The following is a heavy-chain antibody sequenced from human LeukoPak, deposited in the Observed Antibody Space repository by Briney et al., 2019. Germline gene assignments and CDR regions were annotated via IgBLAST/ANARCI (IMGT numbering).Heavy chain of an antibody. V-gene: IGHV3-49*04. CDR2: IRSKAYGGTT. CDR3: TRVHSGIDFDY. CDR1: GFTFGDYA. D-gene: IGHD3-10*01. J-gene: IGHJ4*02. Sequence: AGGSLRLSCIASGFTFGDYAMSWVRQAPGKGLEWVGFIRSKAYGGTTEYAASVKGRFTISRDDSKSIAYLQMNSLKSEDTAVYFCTRVHSGIDFDYWGQGTLVTVSS.